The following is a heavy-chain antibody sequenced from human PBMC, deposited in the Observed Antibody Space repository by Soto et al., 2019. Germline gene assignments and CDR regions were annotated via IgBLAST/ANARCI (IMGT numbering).Heavy chain of an antibody. CDR2: VSFDGSNK. Sequence: QVQLVESGGGVVQPGRSPRLSCAASGFTFSTHAMHWVRQAPGKGLECVAIVSFDGSNKYYADSVKGRFTISRDNSKNTLYLQMSGLTPEDTAVYYCASDQTGITTAGGGRIDHWGQGTLVTVSS. D-gene: IGHD6-13*01. CDR1: GFTFSTHA. J-gene: IGHJ4*02. V-gene: IGHV3-30-3*01. CDR3: ASDQTGITTAGGGRIDH.